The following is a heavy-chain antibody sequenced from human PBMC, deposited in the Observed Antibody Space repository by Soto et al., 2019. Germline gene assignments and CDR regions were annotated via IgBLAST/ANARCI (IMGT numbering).Heavy chain of an antibody. CDR2: INAGNGNT. J-gene: IGHJ3*02. V-gene: IGHV1-3*01. CDR3: ARESDSSGFYAFDI. Sequence: ASVKVSCKAPGYTFTSYAMHWVRHAPGQRLEWMGWINAGNGNTKYSQKFQGRVTITRDTSASTAYMELSSLRSEDTAVYYCARESDSSGFYAFDIWGQGTMVTVSS. D-gene: IGHD6-19*01. CDR1: GYTFTSYA.